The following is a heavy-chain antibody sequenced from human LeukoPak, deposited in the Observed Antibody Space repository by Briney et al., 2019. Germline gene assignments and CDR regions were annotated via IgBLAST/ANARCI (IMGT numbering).Heavy chain of an antibody. CDR3: ARVSGGWGSGWFDP. Sequence: KPSETLSLTCTVSGGSISSYYWSWIRQPPGKGLEWIGYIYYSGSTNYNPSLKSRVTISVDTSKNQFSLKLSSVTAADTAVYYCARVSGGWGSGWFDPWGQGTLVTVSS. D-gene: IGHD7-27*01. J-gene: IGHJ5*02. V-gene: IGHV4-59*01. CDR2: IYYSGST. CDR1: GGSISSYY.